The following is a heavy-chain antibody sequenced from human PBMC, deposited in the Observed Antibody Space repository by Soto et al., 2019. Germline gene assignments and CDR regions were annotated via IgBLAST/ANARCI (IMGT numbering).Heavy chain of an antibody. CDR2: ITWNSDSI. CDR1: GFTFDDYA. V-gene: IGHV3-9*01. Sequence: EVQLVESGGGLVQPGRSLRLSCAASGFTFDDYAMHWVRQVPGKGLEWVSGITWNSDSIDYAESVKGRFTISRDNAKNSLLLQMNSLRPEDTALYYCLAVSGIRDLLLFDIWGPGTMVTVSS. D-gene: IGHD6-19*01. J-gene: IGHJ3*02. CDR3: LAVSGIRDLLLFDI.